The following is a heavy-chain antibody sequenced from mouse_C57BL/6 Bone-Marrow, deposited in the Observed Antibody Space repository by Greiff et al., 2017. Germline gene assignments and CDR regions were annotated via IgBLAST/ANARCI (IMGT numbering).Heavy chain of an antibody. CDR3: ARRHGSSYGYAMDY. J-gene: IGHJ4*01. V-gene: IGHV1-72*01. D-gene: IGHD1-1*01. CDR2: IDPKSGGT. CDR1: GYTFTSYW. Sequence: QVQLQQSGAELVKPGASVKLSCKASGYTFTSYWMHWVKQRPGRGLEGIGRIDPKSGGTKYNEKFNSKATLTVDKPSSTAYMQLSSLTSEDSAVYYCARRHGSSYGYAMDYWGQGTSVTVSS.